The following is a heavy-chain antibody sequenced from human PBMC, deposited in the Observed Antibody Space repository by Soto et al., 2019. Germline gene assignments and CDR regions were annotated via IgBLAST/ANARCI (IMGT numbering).Heavy chain of an antibody. CDR1: GFTFSSFG. V-gene: IGHV3-30*03. J-gene: IGHJ5*02. Sequence: GGSLRLSCAVSGFTFSSFGMHWVRQAPGKGLEWVAVISHDGSKKYHADSVKGRFTISRDNSKNTLYLQMNSLRAEDTAVYYCARERSGYYPLEHWGPGTLVTVSS. D-gene: IGHD3-22*01. CDR3: ARERSGYYPLEH. CDR2: ISHDGSKK.